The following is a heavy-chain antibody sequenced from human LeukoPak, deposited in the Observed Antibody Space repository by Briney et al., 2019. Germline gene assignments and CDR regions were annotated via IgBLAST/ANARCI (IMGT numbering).Heavy chain of an antibody. Sequence: GGSLRLSCAASGFTVSSNYMSWVRQAPGKGLEWVSVIYSGGGTYYADSVKGRFIISRDNSKNTLYLQMNSLRAEDTAVYYCAKGQKWELPLDYWGQGTLVTVSS. D-gene: IGHD1-26*01. J-gene: IGHJ4*02. V-gene: IGHV3-66*01. CDR3: AKGQKWELPLDY. CDR1: GFTVSSNY. CDR2: IYSGGGT.